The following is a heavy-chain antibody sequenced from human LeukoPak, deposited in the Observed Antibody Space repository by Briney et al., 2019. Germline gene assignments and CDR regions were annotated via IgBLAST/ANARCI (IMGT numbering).Heavy chain of an antibody. CDR1: GFTFSTNA. V-gene: IGHV3-64D*06. J-gene: IGHJ4*02. Sequence: GGSLRLSCSASGFTFSTNAMFWVRQAPGKRLEYVSAISHDGHTTYYADSVKGRFTISRDNSKNTLFLLMSSLRAEDMAVYYCAKSDYWGQGTLVTVSS. CDR3: AKSDY. CDR2: ISHDGHTT.